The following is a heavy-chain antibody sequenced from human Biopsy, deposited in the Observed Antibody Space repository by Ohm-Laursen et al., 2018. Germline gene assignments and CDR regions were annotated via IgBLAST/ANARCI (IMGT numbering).Heavy chain of an antibody. D-gene: IGHD2-8*01. J-gene: IGHJ4*02. CDR2: INCKTGAT. V-gene: IGHV1-2*02. CDR1: SYTFTDYN. CDR3: ARDPLNGHKHFDY. Sequence: VSCKASSYTFTDYNIHWMRQAPGQGLEWLGYINCKTGATNYAQKFQGTVTMTRDTSISTAYLALGSLRSADTAVYYCARDPLNGHKHFDYWGQGSLVTVSS.